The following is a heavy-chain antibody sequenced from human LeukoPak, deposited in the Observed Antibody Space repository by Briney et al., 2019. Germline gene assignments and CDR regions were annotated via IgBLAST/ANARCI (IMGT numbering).Heavy chain of an antibody. Sequence: SQTLSLTCAISGDSVSSNTAAWNWLRQSPSRGLEWLGRTCYRSKWYNDYAVSVISRITINPDTSKNQFSLQLDSVTPEDTAVYYCARAFHSHYFDYWGQGTLVTVSS. J-gene: IGHJ4*02. CDR3: ARAFHSHYFDY. CDR1: GDSVSSNTAA. V-gene: IGHV6-1*01. CDR2: TCYRSKWYN. D-gene: IGHD2-15*01.